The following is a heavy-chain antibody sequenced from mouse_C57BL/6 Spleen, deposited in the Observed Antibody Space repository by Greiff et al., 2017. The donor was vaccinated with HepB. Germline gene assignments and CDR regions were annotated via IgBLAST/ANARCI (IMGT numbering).Heavy chain of an antibody. J-gene: IGHJ2*01. CDR1: GYTFTEYT. Sequence: QVQLQQSGAELVKPGASVKLSCKASGYTFTEYTIHWVKQRSGQGLEWIGWFYPGSGSIKYNEKFKDKATLTADKSSSTVYMELSRLTSEDSAVYFCARHEEEPILYYYGSSYYFDYWGQGTTLTVSS. V-gene: IGHV1-62-2*01. CDR3: ARHEEEPILYYYGSSYYFDY. CDR2: FYPGSGSI. D-gene: IGHD1-1*01.